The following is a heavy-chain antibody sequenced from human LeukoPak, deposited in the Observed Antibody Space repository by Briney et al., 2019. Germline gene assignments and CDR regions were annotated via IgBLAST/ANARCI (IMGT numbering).Heavy chain of an antibody. CDR1: GYTLTELS. CDR3: ATLYYDSSGYYYRDAFDI. D-gene: IGHD3-22*01. Sequence: GASVKVSCKVSGYTLTELSMHWVRQAPGKGLEWMGGFDPEDGETIYAQKFQGRVTMTEDTSTDTAYMELSSLRSEDTAVYYCATLYYDSSGYYYRDAFDIWGQGTMVTVSS. CDR2: FDPEDGET. J-gene: IGHJ3*02. V-gene: IGHV1-24*01.